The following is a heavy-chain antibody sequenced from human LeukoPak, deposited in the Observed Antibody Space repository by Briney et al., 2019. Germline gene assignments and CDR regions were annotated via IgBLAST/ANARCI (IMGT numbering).Heavy chain of an antibody. V-gene: IGHV1-24*01. Sequence: ASVKVSCKVSGYTLTELSMHWVRQAPGKGLEWMGGFDPEDGETIYAQKFQGRVTMTEDTSTDTAYMELSSLRSEDTAVYYCATGNQILLYRSPFDYWGQGTLVTVSS. D-gene: IGHD2-2*02. CDR3: ATGNQILLYRSPFDY. J-gene: IGHJ4*02. CDR2: FDPEDGET. CDR1: GYTLTELS.